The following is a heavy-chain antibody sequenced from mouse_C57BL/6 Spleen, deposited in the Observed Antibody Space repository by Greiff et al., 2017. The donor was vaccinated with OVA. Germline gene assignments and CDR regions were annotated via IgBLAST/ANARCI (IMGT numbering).Heavy chain of an antibody. CDR3: AREEDGNPDY. J-gene: IGHJ2*01. Sequence: EVHLVESGPGLVKPSQSLSLTCSVTGYSITSGYYWNWIRQFPGNKLEWMGYISYDGSNNYNPSLKNRISITRDTSKNQFFLKLNSVTTEDTATYYCAREEDGNPDYWGQGTTRTVSS. D-gene: IGHD2-1*01. CDR2: ISYDGSN. V-gene: IGHV3-6*01. CDR1: GYSITSGYY.